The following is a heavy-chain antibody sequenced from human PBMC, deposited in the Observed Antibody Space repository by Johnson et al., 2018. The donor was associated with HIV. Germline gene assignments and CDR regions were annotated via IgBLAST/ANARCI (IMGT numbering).Heavy chain of an antibody. CDR2: ISYDGGNK. V-gene: IGHV3-30*03. CDR1: GFIFSGFG. Sequence: VQLVESGGGVVQPRRSLRLSCAASGFIFSGFGLHWVRQAPGKGLEWVASISYDGGNKYYADSVRGRITISRDNSKNSLYLQMNGLRPEDTALYYCARERFSDMLTGYHAFDGWGQGTMVTVSS. D-gene: IGHD3-9*01. CDR3: ARERFSDMLTGYHAFDG. J-gene: IGHJ3*01.